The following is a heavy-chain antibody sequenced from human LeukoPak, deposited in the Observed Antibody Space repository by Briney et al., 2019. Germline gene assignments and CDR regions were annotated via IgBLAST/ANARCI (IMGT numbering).Heavy chain of an antibody. J-gene: IGHJ5*02. Sequence: PSETLSLTCTVSGGSISSYYWSWIRQPPGKGLEWIGYLYYSGSTNYNPSLKSRVTISVDKSNNQFSLRLSSVTAADTAVYYCARGLTTLLWSTTWSQGTLVTVSS. V-gene: IGHV4-59*12. CDR1: GGSISSYY. D-gene: IGHD3-10*01. CDR3: ARGLTTLLWSTT. CDR2: LYYSGST.